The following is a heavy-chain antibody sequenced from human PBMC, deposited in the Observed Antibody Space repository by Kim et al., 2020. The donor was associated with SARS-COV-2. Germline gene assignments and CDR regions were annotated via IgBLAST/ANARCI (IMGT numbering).Heavy chain of an antibody. Sequence: FTGRVTITADESTSTAYMELSSLRSEDTAVYYCARPLGVTHYYYYGMDVWGQGTTVTVSS. V-gene: IGHV1-69*01. D-gene: IGHD4-4*01. CDR3: ARPLGVTHYYYYGMDV. J-gene: IGHJ6*02.